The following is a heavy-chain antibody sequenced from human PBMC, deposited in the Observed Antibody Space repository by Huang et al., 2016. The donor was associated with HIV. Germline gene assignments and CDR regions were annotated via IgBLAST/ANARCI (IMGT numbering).Heavy chain of an antibody. V-gene: IGHV1-69*13. Sequence: QVHLVQSGAEVRKPGSSVKVSCMASGGTFSDYGISWVRQAPGQGLEWMGGIIPMFGTENYAQKFEGRVTISADESMRIAYMELSSLKSDDTAVYYCARDWSITAAGYNLFDFWGQGTRVTVSS. J-gene: IGHJ4*02. CDR1: GGTFSDYG. CDR3: ARDWSITAAGYNLFDF. D-gene: IGHD6-13*01. CDR2: IIPMFGTE.